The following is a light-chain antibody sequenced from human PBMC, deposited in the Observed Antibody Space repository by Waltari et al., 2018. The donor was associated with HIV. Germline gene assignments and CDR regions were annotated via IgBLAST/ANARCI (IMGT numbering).Light chain of an antibody. CDR3: QQYNTYPYT. V-gene: IGKV1-5*03. CDR1: QSISNW. Sequence: DIQMTQSPSTLSASVGDRVTITCRASQSISNWLAWYQQKPGKAPKVLIYATSSLKSGGPSTLSGSGSATEFTLTISSLQPDDFATYYCQQYNTYPYTFGQGTKLEVK. J-gene: IGKJ2*01. CDR2: ATS.